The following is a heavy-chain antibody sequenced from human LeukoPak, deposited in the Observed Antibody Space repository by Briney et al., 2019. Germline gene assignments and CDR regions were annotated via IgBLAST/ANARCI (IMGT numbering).Heavy chain of an antibody. CDR2: ISGDGSDT. CDR1: GFTFDNYA. V-gene: IGHV3-43*02. Sequence: GGSLRLSCAASGFTFDNYAMHWVRLAPGKGLEWVSLISGDGSDTNYADSVKGRFTISRDNSENSLYLQMNSLGTEDTALYYCAKSDLNWRYFDYWGQGTLVTVSS. J-gene: IGHJ4*02. CDR3: AKSDLNWRYFDY. D-gene: IGHD1-20*01.